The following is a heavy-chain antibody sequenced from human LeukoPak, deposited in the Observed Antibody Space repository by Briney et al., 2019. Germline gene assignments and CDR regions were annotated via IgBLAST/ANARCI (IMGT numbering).Heavy chain of an antibody. V-gene: IGHV3-7*01. CDR3: ARVDATVTTTLDY. CDR2: IKQDGSEK. J-gene: IGHJ4*02. Sequence: GGSLRLSCAASGFTFSSYWMSWVRQAPGKGLEWVANIKQDGSEKYYVDSVKGRFTISRDNAKNSLYLQMNSLRAEDTAVYYCARVDATVTTTLDYWGQGTLVTVSS. D-gene: IGHD4-11*01. CDR1: GFTFSSYW.